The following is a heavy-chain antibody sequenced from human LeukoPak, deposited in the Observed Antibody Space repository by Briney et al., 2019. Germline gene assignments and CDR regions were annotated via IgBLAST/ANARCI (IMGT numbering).Heavy chain of an antibody. V-gene: IGHV3-21*01. D-gene: IGHD6-13*01. Sequence: GGSLRLSWAASGFTFSSYSMNWVRQAPGKGLEWVSSISSSSSSIYYADSVKGRFTVSRDNAKNSLYLQMNSLRAEDTAVYYCARLVRSYSSSWYSVDYWGQGTLVTVSS. J-gene: IGHJ4*02. CDR1: GFTFSSYS. CDR3: ARLVRSYSSSWYSVDY. CDR2: ISSSSSSI.